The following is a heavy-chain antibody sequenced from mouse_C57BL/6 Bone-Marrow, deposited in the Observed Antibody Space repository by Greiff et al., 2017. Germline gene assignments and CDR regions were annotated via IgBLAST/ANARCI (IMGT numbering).Heavy chain of an antibody. J-gene: IGHJ4*01. V-gene: IGHV1-81*01. Sequence: QVQLQQSGAELARPGASVKLSCKASGYTFTSYGISWVKQRTGQGLEWIGEIYPRSGNTYYNEKFKGKATLTADKSSSTAYMELRSLTSEDSAVYFCARLKYYGSSLDARDYWGQGTSATVSS. CDR3: ARLKYYGSSLDARDY. CDR2: IYPRSGNT. D-gene: IGHD1-1*01. CDR1: GYTFTSYG.